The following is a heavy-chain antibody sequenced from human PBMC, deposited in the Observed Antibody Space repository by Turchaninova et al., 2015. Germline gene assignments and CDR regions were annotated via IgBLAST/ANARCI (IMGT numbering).Heavy chain of an antibody. CDR2: SYYSGRT. Sequence: QVQLQASGPGRVNPPETLAPTVTVSGGSNSSYDWRWIRQPPGKGLEWIGYSYYSGRTNYNPSRKSRVTISVDTSKNQFSLKLSSVTAADTAVYYCARESVVYSSSRQLDYWGQGTLVTVSS. D-gene: IGHD6-6*01. CDR1: GGSNSSYD. J-gene: IGHJ4*02. V-gene: IGHV4-59*01. CDR3: ARESVVYSSSRQLDY.